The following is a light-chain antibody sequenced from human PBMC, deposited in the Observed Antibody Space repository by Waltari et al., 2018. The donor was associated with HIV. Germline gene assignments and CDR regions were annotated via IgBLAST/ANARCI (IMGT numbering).Light chain of an antibody. V-gene: IGKV3-15*01. CDR3: QQYNNWPPWT. CDR1: QSVSSN. J-gene: IGKJ1*01. Sequence: ETVMRQSPATLSVSPGERATLSCGPIQSVSSNLAWYQQKPGQAPRLLIYGASTRATGIPARFSGSGSGTEFILTISTLQSEDSAVYYCQQYNNWPPWTFGQGTKVEIK. CDR2: GAS.